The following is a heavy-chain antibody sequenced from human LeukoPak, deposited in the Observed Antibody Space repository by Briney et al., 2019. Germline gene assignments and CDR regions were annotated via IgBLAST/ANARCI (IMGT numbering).Heavy chain of an antibody. Sequence: GGSLRLSCAASGFTFSGSAMHWVRQASGKGLEWVGRIRSKANSYATAYAASVKGRFTISRDDLKNTAYLQMNSLKTEDTAVYYCTRHRGGSYYGDYWGQGTLVTVSS. CDR1: GFTFSGSA. CDR3: TRHRGGSYYGDY. CDR2: IRSKANSYAT. J-gene: IGHJ4*02. V-gene: IGHV3-73*01. D-gene: IGHD1-26*01.